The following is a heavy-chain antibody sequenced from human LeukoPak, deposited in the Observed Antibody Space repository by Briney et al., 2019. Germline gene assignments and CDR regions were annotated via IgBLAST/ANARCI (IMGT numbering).Heavy chain of an antibody. CDR2: IYPGYSDT. J-gene: IGHJ4*02. V-gene: IGHV5-51*01. Sequence: GESLKISCTGSGYSFSTYWIGWVRQTPGKGLEWMGIIYPGYSDTRYSPSFQGQVTISADKSISTAYLHWSSLKASDTAMYYCARLPIAVAAVFDYWGQGTLVTVSS. CDR1: GYSFSTYW. CDR3: ARLPIAVAAVFDY. D-gene: IGHD6-19*01.